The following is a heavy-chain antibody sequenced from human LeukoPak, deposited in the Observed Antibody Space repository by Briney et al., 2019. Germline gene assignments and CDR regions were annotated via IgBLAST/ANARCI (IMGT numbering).Heavy chain of an antibody. CDR3: ARGGSGSYYTSFDY. D-gene: IGHD3-10*01. CDR2: ITSSSTYI. J-gene: IGHJ4*02. CDR1: TFTFSSYS. V-gene: IGHV3-21*01. Sequence: PGGSVRLSCAASTFTFSSYSMNWLRQAPGRGLEWVSSITSSSTYIYYADSVKGRFTIYRDNAENSLFLQMNSLSAEETALYYCARGGSGSYYTSFDYWGQETLVTVSS.